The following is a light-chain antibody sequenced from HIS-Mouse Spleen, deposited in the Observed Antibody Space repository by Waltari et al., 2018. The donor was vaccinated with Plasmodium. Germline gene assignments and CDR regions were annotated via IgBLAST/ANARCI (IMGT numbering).Light chain of an antibody. CDR1: QSFSSRY. Sequence: EIVLTQSPGTLSLSPGERATLSCRASQSFSSRYLAWYQQKPGQAPRLLILGASSRATGIPDRFSGSGSGTDFTLTISRLEPEDFAVYYCQQYGSSPITFGQGTRLEIK. CDR2: GAS. V-gene: IGKV3-20*01. CDR3: QQYGSSPIT. J-gene: IGKJ5*01.